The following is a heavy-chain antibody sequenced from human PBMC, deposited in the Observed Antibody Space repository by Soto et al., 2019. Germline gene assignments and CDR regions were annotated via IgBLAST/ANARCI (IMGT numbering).Heavy chain of an antibody. CDR3: ARVQNYDILTASSHSIDV. J-gene: IGHJ6*02. Sequence: GASVKVSCKASGYTFTNYGITWVRQAPGQGLEWMGWISNYNGKTNYAQILQGRVTMTTDTSTRTAYMELTSLRSDDTATYYCARVQNYDILTASSHSIDVWGQGTTVTVSS. V-gene: IGHV1-18*01. D-gene: IGHD3-9*01. CDR1: GYTFTNYG. CDR2: ISNYNGKT.